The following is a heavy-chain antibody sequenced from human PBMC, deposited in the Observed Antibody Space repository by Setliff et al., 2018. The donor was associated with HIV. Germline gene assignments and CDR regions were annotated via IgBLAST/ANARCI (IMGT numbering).Heavy chain of an antibody. CDR1: GFTFSSYA. CDR2: ISGSGGST. V-gene: IGHV3-23*01. Sequence: PVGSLRLSCAASGFTFSSYAMTWVRQAPGKGLEWVSAISGSGGSTYYADSVKGRFIISRDNSKNTLYLQMNSLRAQDTAIYYCAKDPRGSMVRGLINYFDPWGQGTLVTVSS. D-gene: IGHD3-10*01. J-gene: IGHJ5*02. CDR3: AKDPRGSMVRGLINYFDP.